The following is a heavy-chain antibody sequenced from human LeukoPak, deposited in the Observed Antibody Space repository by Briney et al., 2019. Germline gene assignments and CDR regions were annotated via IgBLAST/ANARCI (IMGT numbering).Heavy chain of an antibody. CDR3: AKDPLERITIFGVVTGGPDY. D-gene: IGHD3-3*01. J-gene: IGHJ4*02. Sequence: GGSLRLSCAASGFTFSSYGMHWVRQAPGKGLEWVAFIRYDGSNKYYADSVKGRFTISRDNSKNTLYLQMNSLRAEDTAVYYCAKDPLERITIFGVVTGGPDYWGQGTLVTVSS. V-gene: IGHV3-30*02. CDR2: IRYDGSNK. CDR1: GFTFSSYG.